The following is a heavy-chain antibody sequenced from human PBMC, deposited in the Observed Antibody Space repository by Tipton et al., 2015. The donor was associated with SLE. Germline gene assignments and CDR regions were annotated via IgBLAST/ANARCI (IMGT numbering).Heavy chain of an antibody. D-gene: IGHD3-22*01. V-gene: IGHV1-8*01. CDR2: MNPNSGNT. J-gene: IGHJ4*02. CDR1: GYTFTSYE. CDR3: AVGYDSSAYLGD. Sequence: QLVQSGAEVKKPGASVRVSCKASGYTFTSYEINWVRQATGQGLEWMGWMNPNSGNTGYAQKFQGRVTMTRDTSISTAYMELSSLRSEDTAVYYCAVGYDSSAYLGDWGQGTLVTVSS.